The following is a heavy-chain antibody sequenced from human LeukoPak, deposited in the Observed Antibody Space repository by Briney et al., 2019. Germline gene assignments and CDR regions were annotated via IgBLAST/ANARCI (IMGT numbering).Heavy chain of an antibody. CDR1: GGSISSDC. CDR2: IYYSGST. CDR3: ARDRGYCSGGSCYRWFDP. D-gene: IGHD2-15*01. V-gene: IGHV4-59*01. Sequence: SETLSLTCTVSGGSISSDCWSWIRQPPGKGLEWIGYIYYSGSTNYNPSLKSRVTISVDTSKNQFSLKPSSVTAADTAVYYCARDRGYCSGGSCYRWFDPWGQGTLVTVSS. J-gene: IGHJ5*02.